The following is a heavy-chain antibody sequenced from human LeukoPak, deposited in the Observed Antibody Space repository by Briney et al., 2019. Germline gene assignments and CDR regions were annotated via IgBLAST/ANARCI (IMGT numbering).Heavy chain of an antibody. CDR1: GFTFSSYS. CDR3: ARDPYSGSYGNYYYYFMDV. D-gene: IGHD1-26*01. V-gene: IGHV3-21*01. J-gene: IGHJ6*03. CDR2: ISSSSSYI. Sequence: GGSLRLSCAASGFTFSSYSMNWVRQAPGKGLEWVSSISSSSSYIYYADSVKSRFTISRDNAKNSLYLQMNSLRAEDTAVYYCARDPYSGSYGNYYYYFMDVWGKGTTVTVSS.